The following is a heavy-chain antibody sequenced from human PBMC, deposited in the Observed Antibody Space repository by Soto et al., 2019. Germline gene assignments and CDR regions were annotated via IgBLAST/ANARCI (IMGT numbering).Heavy chain of an antibody. CDR2: IYYSGAA. CDR3: TDMLGQWLPRD. V-gene: IGHV4-39*01. Sequence: PGKGLEWIGTIYYSGAAYYNPSLQSRVTISVDTSSNQFSMKLNSVTAADTAVYYCTDMLGQWLPRDWGQGTVVSVSS. D-gene: IGHD6-19*01. J-gene: IGHJ4*02.